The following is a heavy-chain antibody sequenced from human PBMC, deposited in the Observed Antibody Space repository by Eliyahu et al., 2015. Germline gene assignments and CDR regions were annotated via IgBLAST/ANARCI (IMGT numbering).Heavy chain of an antibody. J-gene: IGHJ6*02. CDR2: IVVGSGNT. D-gene: IGHD2-15*01. CDR1: GFTFTSSA. V-gene: IGHV1-58*01. CDR3: AATIKYCSGGSCSSHYYGMDV. Sequence: QMQLMQSGPEVKKPGTSVKVSCKASGFTFTSSAVQWVRQARGQRLEWIGWIVVGSGNTHYAQKFQERVTITMDMSTSTAYMELSSLRSEDTAVYYCAATIKYCSGGSCSSHYYGMDVWGQGTTVTVSS.